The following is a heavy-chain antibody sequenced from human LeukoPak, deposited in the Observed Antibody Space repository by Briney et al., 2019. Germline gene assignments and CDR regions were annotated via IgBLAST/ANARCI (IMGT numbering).Heavy chain of an antibody. CDR1: GFPFSSYG. J-gene: IGHJ4*02. Sequence: GGSLLLSCAASGFPFSSYGMHWVRQAPGKGREWVAVIWYDGIDKYYADSVKGRFTISRDNSKNTLYLQMNSLRAEDTAVYYCVRVAGTDATFDYWGQGTLVTVSS. CDR2: IWYDGIDK. V-gene: IGHV3-33*01. CDR3: VRVAGTDATFDY. D-gene: IGHD1-1*01.